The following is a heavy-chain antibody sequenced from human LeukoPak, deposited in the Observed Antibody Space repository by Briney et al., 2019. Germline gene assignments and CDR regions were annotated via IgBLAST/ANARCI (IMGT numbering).Heavy chain of an antibody. V-gene: IGHV3-48*01. CDR1: GFTFDDYA. CDR3: ARDAASGNNWFDP. Sequence: PGRSLRLSCAASGFTFDDYAMHWVRQAPGKGLQWVSYISPSSSPIYYADSVKGRFTISRDNAKNSLYLQMNSLRAEDTAVYYCARDAASGNNWFDPWGQGTLVTVSS. J-gene: IGHJ5*02. D-gene: IGHD3-3*01. CDR2: ISPSSSPI.